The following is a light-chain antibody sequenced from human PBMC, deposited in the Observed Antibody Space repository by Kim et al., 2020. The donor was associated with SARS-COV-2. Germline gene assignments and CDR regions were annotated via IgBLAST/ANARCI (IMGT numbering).Light chain of an antibody. CDR1: QSVSSY. CDR3: QHRSNWPLT. Sequence: EIVLTQSPATLSLSPGERATLSCRASQSVSSYLAWYQQKAGQAPRLLIYDASSRATGIPARFSGSGSGTDFTLTISSLEPEDFAVYYCQHRSNWPLTFGGGTKVDIK. V-gene: IGKV3-11*01. J-gene: IGKJ4*01. CDR2: DAS.